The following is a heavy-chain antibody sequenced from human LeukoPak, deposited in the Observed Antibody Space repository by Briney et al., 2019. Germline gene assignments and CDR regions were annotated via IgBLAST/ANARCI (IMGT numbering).Heavy chain of an antibody. Sequence: PSETLSLTCTVSGGSISSYYWSWIRQPAGKGLEWIGRIYTSGSTNYNPSLKSRVTISVDTSKNQFSLKLNSVAAADTAVYYCARTRGGYGDYPFDFWGQGTLVTVSS. J-gene: IGHJ4*02. CDR1: GGSISSYY. D-gene: IGHD4-17*01. V-gene: IGHV4-4*07. CDR3: ARTRGGYGDYPFDF. CDR2: IYTSGST.